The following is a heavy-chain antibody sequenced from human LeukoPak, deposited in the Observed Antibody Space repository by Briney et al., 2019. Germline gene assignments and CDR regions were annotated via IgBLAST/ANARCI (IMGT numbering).Heavy chain of an antibody. V-gene: IGHV4-30-4*01. Sequence: PSQTLSLTCTVSGGSISSGDYYWSWIRQPPGKGLEWIGYIYYSGSTYYNPSLKSRVTISVDTSKNQFSLKLSSVTAADTAVYYCARLRSDYYDSSGYYHAAMAWYFDLWGRGTLVTVSS. J-gene: IGHJ2*01. CDR3: ARLRSDYYDSSGYYHAAMAWYFDL. CDR2: IYYSGST. CDR1: GGSISSGDYY. D-gene: IGHD3-22*01.